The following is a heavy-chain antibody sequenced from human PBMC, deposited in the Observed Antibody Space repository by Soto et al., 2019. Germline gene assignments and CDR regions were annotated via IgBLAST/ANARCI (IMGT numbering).Heavy chain of an antibody. V-gene: IGHV3-23*01. CDR1: GFTFSSYA. Sequence: EVQLLESGGGLVQPGGSLRLSCAASGFTFSSYAMSWVRQAPGKGLEWASTISGSGGSTYYADSVKGRFTISRDNSKNTLYLQVNSLRAEDTAVYYCAKDQDYYGSGSYWAYSMDVWGQGTTVTVSS. D-gene: IGHD3-10*01. J-gene: IGHJ6*02. CDR3: AKDQDYYGSGSYWAYSMDV. CDR2: ISGSGGST.